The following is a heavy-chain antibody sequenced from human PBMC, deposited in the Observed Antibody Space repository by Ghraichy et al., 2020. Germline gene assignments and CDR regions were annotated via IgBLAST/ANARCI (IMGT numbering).Heavy chain of an antibody. CDR2: INHSGST. CDR3: ARLTRKNWNYSPALDY. Sequence: SETLSLTCAVYGGSFSGYYWSWIRQPPGKGLEWIGEINHSGSTNYNPSLKSRVTISVDTSKNQFSLKLSSVTAADTAVYYCARLTRKNWNYSPALDYWGQGTLVTVSS. CDR1: GGSFSGYY. V-gene: IGHV4-34*01. D-gene: IGHD1-7*01. J-gene: IGHJ4*02.